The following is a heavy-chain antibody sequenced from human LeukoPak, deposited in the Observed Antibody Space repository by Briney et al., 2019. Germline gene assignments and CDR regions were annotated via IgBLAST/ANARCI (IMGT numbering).Heavy chain of an antibody. Sequence: GGSLRLSFAATGFTFDDYGMSWVRQAPGKGLEWVSGINWNGGSTGYADSVKGRFTISRDNAKNSLYLQMNSLRAEDTALYYCARVRSNWFDPWGQGTLVTVSS. V-gene: IGHV3-20*03. CDR2: INWNGGST. J-gene: IGHJ5*02. CDR3: ARVRSNWFDP. CDR1: GFTFDDYG.